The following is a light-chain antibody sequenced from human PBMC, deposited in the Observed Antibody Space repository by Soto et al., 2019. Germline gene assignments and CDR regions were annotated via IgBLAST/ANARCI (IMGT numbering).Light chain of an antibody. Sequence: DIQMTQSPSSLSASVGDRVTITCRASQGIRKDLGWYQQKPGKAPKRLIYAASSLQSGVPSRFSGSGSGTEFTLTISSLQPEDFEIYYCLQHNSYPLTFGAGTQVDIX. CDR2: AAS. CDR1: QGIRKD. V-gene: IGKV1-17*01. J-gene: IGKJ4*01. CDR3: LQHNSYPLT.